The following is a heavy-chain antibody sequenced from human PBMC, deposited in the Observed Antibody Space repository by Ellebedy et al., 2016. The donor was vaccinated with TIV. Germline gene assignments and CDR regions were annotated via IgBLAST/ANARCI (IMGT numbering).Heavy chain of an antibody. D-gene: IGHD3-10*01. CDR1: GGSISSGGYY. CDR2: ISYSGST. V-gene: IGHV4-31*03. CDR3: ARVGTMVRGVIALGMDV. Sequence: MPSETLSLTCTVSGGSISSGGYYWSWIRQHPGKGLEWIGYISYSGSTYYNPSLKSRVTILVDTSKNQFSLNLSSLTAADTAVYYCARVGTMVRGVIALGMDVWGQGTTVTVSS. J-gene: IGHJ6*02.